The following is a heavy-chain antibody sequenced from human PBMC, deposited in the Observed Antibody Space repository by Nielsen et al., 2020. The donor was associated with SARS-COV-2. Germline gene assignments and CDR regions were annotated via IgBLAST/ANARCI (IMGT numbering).Heavy chain of an antibody. CDR2: MNPNSGNT. Sequence: ASVKVSCKASGYTFTSYDINWVRQATGQGLEWMGWMNPNSGNTGYAQKFQGRVTMTGNTSISTAYMELSSLRSEDTAVYYCAKAAVVAATQVHYYYYGMDVWGQGTTVTVSS. CDR3: AKAAVVAATQVHYYYYGMDV. D-gene: IGHD2-15*01. V-gene: IGHV1-8*01. J-gene: IGHJ6*02. CDR1: GYTFTSYD.